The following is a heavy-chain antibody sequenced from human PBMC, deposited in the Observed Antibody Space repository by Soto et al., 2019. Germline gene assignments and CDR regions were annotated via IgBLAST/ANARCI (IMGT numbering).Heavy chain of an antibody. J-gene: IGHJ3*02. CDR3: ARDGDYGGSHDAFDI. Sequence: LSCTACGFTCSSHAMTGVREGPGKGLDWVSGLSDSGISIYYADSVKGRFTISRDNAMNSLYLQMHSLRAEDTAVYYCARDGDYGGSHDAFDIWGQGTMVTVSS. CDR1: GFTCSSHA. CDR2: LSDSGISI. D-gene: IGHD4-17*01. V-gene: IGHV3-23*01.